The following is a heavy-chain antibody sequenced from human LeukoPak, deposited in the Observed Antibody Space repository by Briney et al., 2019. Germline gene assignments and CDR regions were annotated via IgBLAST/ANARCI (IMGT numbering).Heavy chain of an antibody. CDR2: IKNKADGVTT. V-gene: IGHV3-15*07. CDR3: TTSLAGAVTAVYPFDN. D-gene: IGHD2-21*02. J-gene: IGHJ4*02. Sequence: GGPFRLSCLACAFKCSNAWWNGFRRPPGKGREGLGRIKNKADGVTTDYAAPMKGRITISRDDSTNTLHLQMNSLKTEDTAVYYCTTSLAGAVTAVYPFDNWGQGTLVTVSS. CDR1: AFKCSNAW.